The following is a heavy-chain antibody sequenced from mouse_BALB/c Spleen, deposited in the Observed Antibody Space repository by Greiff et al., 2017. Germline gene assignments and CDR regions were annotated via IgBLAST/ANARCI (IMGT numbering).Heavy chain of an antibody. J-gene: IGHJ4*01. CDR2: ISNGGGST. CDR3: ARFTTVAHYYAMDY. Sequence: EVQVVESGGGLVQPGGSRKLSCAASGFTFSSFGMHWVRQAPEKGLEWVAYISNGGGSTYYPDTVKGRFTISRDNAKNTLYLQMSSLKSEDTAMYYCARFTTVAHYYAMDYWGQGTSVTVSS. V-gene: IGHV5-12-2*01. D-gene: IGHD1-1*01. CDR1: GFTFSSFG.